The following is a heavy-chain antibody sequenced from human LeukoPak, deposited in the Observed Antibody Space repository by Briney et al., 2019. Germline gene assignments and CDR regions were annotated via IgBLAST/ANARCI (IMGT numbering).Heavy chain of an antibody. Sequence: ASVKVSCKASGYTFTSYGISWVRQAPGQGLEWMGWISAYNGNTNYAQKLQGRGTMTTDTSTSTAYVELRSLRSDDTAVYYCARVGLRVRPPDYRGQGTLVTVSS. D-gene: IGHD3/OR15-3a*01. CDR1: GYTFTSYG. CDR3: ARVGLRVRPPDY. J-gene: IGHJ4*02. CDR2: ISAYNGNT. V-gene: IGHV1-18*01.